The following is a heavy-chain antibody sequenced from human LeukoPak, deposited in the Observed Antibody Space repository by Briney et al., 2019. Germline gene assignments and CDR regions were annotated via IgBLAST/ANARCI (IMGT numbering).Heavy chain of an antibody. J-gene: IGHJ6*04. V-gene: IGHV4-59*01. CDR1: GGSISSYY. CDR3: ARLYSGYGAYYYYYGMDV. Sequence: SETLSLTCTVSGGSISSYYWSWIRQPPGKGLEWIGYTYYSGSTNYNPSLKSRVTISVDTSKNQFSLKLSSVTAADTAVYYCARLYSGYGAYYYYYGMDVWGKGTTVTVSS. CDR2: TYYSGST. D-gene: IGHD5-12*01.